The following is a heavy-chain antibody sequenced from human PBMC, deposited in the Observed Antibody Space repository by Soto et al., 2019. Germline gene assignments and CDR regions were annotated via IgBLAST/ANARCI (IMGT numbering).Heavy chain of an antibody. CDR2: IYYSGTT. Sequence: SETLSLTCAVSGYSISSSNWWGWIRQPPGKGLEWIGYIYYSGTTYYNPSLKSRVTMSVDTSKNQFSLKLTSVTAVDTAAYYCAREKTPMSPHYFYYGMDVWGQGTTVTVSS. D-gene: IGHD3-9*01. J-gene: IGHJ6*02. CDR3: AREKTPMSPHYFYYGMDV. V-gene: IGHV4-28*03. CDR1: GYSISSSNW.